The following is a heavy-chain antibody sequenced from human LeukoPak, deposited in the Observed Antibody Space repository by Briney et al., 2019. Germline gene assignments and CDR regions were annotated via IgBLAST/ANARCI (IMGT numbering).Heavy chain of an antibody. V-gene: IGHV4-61*02. J-gene: IGHJ6*03. CDR2: IYMSGST. Sequence: SETLSLTCTVSGGSIRSGTDYWSWIGQPAGKGLEWIGRIYMSGSTDYNPSFKSRVTMSVDTSKNQVSLKLRSVTAADTAVYYCARVVWGGDFHYSLDVWGKGSTVIVSS. D-gene: IGHD7-27*01. CDR3: ARVVWGGDFHYSLDV. CDR1: GGSIRSGTDY.